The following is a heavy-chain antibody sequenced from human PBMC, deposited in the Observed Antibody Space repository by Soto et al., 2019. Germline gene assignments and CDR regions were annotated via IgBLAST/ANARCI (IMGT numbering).Heavy chain of an antibody. CDR1: GFSLSTSGMC. D-gene: IGHD6-13*01. Sequence: SGPTLVNPTQTLTLTCTFSGFSLSTSGMCVSWIRQPPGKALEWLALIDWDDDKYYSTSLKTRLTISKDTSKNQVVLTMTNMDPVDTATYYCARIRERIAAAGTYYYYGMDVWGQGTTVTVSS. CDR2: IDWDDDK. CDR3: ARIRERIAAAGTYYYYGMDV. J-gene: IGHJ6*02. V-gene: IGHV2-70*01.